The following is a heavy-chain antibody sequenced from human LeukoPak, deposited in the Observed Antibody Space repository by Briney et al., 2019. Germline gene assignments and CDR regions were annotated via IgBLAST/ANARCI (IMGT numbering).Heavy chain of an antibody. D-gene: IGHD3-10*01. V-gene: IGHV3-7*01. CDR1: GFTFSNYW. J-gene: IGHJ4*02. CDR2: IDKNGREK. Sequence: GGSLTLSCTVSGFTFSNYWMRWVRQAPGKGLEWVASIDKNGREKRYVDSVEGRFTISRDNAANPVYLQMTSLGAEDTAVYYCATYTQNFGAPGTDYWGQGTLVTVSS. CDR3: ATYTQNFGAPGTDY.